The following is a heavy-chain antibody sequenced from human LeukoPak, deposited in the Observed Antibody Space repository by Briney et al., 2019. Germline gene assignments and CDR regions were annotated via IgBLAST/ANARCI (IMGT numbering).Heavy chain of an antibody. J-gene: IGHJ4*02. CDR3: ARGRGVGASYGEYYFDY. V-gene: IGHV4-38-2*02. Sequence: SETLSLTCTVSGYSISSGYYWGWIRQPPGKGLEWIGSIYHSGSTYYNPSLKSRVTISVDTSKNQFPLKLSSVTAADTAVYYCARGRGVGASYGEYYFDYWGQGTLVTVSS. CDR1: GYSISSGYY. CDR2: IYHSGST. D-gene: IGHD1-26*01.